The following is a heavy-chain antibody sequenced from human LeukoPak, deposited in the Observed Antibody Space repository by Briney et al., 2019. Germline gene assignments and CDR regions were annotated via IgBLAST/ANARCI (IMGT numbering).Heavy chain of an antibody. V-gene: IGHV3-9*03. Sequence: GGSLRLSCAASGFTFDDYAMHWVRQAPGKGLEWVSGISWNSGSIGYADSVKGRFTISRDNAKNSLYLQMNSLRAEDMALYYCAKDKYSSSMYYFDYWGQGTLVTVSS. CDR2: ISWNSGSI. CDR3: AKDKYSSSMYYFDY. D-gene: IGHD6-13*01. CDR1: GFTFDDYA. J-gene: IGHJ4*02.